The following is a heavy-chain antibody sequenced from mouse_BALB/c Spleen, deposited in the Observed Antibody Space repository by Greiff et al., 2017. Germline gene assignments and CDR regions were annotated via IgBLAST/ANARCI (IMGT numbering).Heavy chain of an antibody. CDR1: GFTFSSYA. Sequence: EVMLVESGGGLVKPGGSLKLSCAASGFTFSSYAMSWVRQTPEKRLEWVASISSGGSTYYSDSVKGRFTISRDNARNILYLQMSSLRSEDTAMYYCARGDYGSSYAMDYWGQGTSVTVSS. CDR3: ARGDYGSSYAMDY. J-gene: IGHJ4*01. CDR2: ISSGGST. D-gene: IGHD1-1*01. V-gene: IGHV5-6-5*01.